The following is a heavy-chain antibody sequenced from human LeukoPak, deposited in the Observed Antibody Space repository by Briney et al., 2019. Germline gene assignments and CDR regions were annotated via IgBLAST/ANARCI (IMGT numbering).Heavy chain of an antibody. J-gene: IGHJ4*02. CDR2: IYTSGTT. CDR3: ARDAKYYYGSRTYFFFEY. Sequence: SETLSLTCTVSGGSFSTYYWCWIRQPAGKGLEWIGHIYTSGTTNYNPSLKSRVTMSIDTSKNQFSLKLSSVTAADTAIYYCARDAKYYYGSRTYFFFEYWGQGTLLTVSS. CDR1: GGSFSTYY. D-gene: IGHD3-10*01. V-gene: IGHV4-4*07.